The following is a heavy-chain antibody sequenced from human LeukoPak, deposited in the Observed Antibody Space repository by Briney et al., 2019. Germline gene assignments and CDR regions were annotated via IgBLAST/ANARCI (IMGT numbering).Heavy chain of an antibody. Sequence: RGPLTLSCAASGFTFCSYAISWVRQAPRKGLEWVSAISGSGSSTYHAGSVRGRFTTSRDNSKRTVYLQMNSLRDEDTAVYYCAPLAANIFDYWGQGTLVTASS. CDR2: ISGSGSST. D-gene: IGHD6-25*01. CDR1: GFTFCSYA. J-gene: IGHJ4*02. V-gene: IGHV3-23*01. CDR3: APLAANIFDY.